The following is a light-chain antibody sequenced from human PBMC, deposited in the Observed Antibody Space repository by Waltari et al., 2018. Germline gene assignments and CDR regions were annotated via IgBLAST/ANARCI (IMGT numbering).Light chain of an antibody. J-gene: IGLJ3*02. Sequence: QSALTQPGSVSGSPGQSVTISCTGTGSDIGGSDYVSWYQQHPGKAPKLVIYDVTKRPSGVPYRFSGSKSGTSASLTVSRLQADDEADYYCCSFAGTWVFGGGTKLTVL. V-gene: IGLV2-11*01. CDR1: GSDIGGSDY. CDR3: CSFAGTWV. CDR2: DVT.